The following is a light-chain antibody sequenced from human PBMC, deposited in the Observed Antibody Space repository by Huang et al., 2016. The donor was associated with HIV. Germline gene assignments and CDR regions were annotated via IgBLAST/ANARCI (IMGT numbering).Light chain of an antibody. CDR3: QQYNNWPPGT. CDR1: QSVSSN. CDR2: GAS. V-gene: IGKV3-15*01. J-gene: IGKJ1*01. Sequence: EIVMTQSPATLSVSPGERATISCRASQSVSSNLAWYQQKPGQAPRLLIYGASTRATGIPARLSCSGSGTECTLTISSLQSEDFAVYYCQQYNNWPPGTFGQGTKVEIK.